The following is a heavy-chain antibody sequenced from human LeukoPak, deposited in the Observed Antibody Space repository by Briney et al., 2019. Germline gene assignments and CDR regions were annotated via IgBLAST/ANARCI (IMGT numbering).Heavy chain of an antibody. Sequence: GGSLRLSCAASGFTFSSYDMHWVRQAPGKGLEWVAVIWYDGSNKYYADSVKGRFTISRDNSNNTLYLQMNSLRAEDTAVYYCARGGSRSGSYSGIDYWGQGTLVTVSS. CDR3: ARGGSRSGSYSGIDY. V-gene: IGHV3-33*01. CDR2: IWYDGSNK. D-gene: IGHD1-26*01. J-gene: IGHJ4*02. CDR1: GFTFSSYD.